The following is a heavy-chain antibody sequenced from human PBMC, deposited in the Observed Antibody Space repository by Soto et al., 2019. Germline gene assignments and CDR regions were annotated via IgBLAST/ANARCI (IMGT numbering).Heavy chain of an antibody. Sequence: QVQQQESGPGLVKPSETLSLTCSVSGDSVSSGAYYWSWIRQPPGKGLEWIGYVYYSGSTSYNPSLETRVTISVHTSKNQFSLKLTSVTPADTAIYYCARVKRSTSRLAPWGQGTLVTVSS. D-gene: IGHD1-26*01. CDR1: GDSVSSGAYY. V-gene: IGHV4-61*08. J-gene: IGHJ5*02. CDR3: ARVKRSTSRLAP. CDR2: VYYSGST.